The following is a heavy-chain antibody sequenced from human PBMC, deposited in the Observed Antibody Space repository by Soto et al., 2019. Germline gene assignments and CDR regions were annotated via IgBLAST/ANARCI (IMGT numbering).Heavy chain of an antibody. J-gene: IGHJ4*02. CDR2: INGGNGNI. Sequence: ASVKVSCKASGYTFTAYTMHWVRQAPGQRLEWMGWINGGNGNIKYSQNFQGRVPITRDTSASTAYMELSSLRSEDTAVYYCARTLYGDNVDYWGQGTLVTVSS. CDR3: ARTLYGDNVDY. V-gene: IGHV1-3*01. D-gene: IGHD4-17*01. CDR1: GYTFTAYT.